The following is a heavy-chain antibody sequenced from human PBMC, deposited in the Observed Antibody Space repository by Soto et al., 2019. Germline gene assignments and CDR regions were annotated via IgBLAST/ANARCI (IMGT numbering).Heavy chain of an antibody. J-gene: IGHJ6*02. CDR3: ATENVGARHYYYYGMDV. Sequence: QVQLVESGGGLVKPGGSLRLSCAASGFTFSDYYMSWIRQAPGKGLEWVSYISSSGSTIYYADPVKGRFTILRDNAKNSLYLQMNSLRAADTAVYYCATENVGARHYYYYGMDVWGQGTTVTVSS. D-gene: IGHD1-26*01. CDR2: ISSSGSTI. CDR1: GFTFSDYY. V-gene: IGHV3-11*01.